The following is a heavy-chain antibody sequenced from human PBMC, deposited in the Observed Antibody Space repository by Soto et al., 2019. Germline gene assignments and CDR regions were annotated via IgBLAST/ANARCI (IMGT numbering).Heavy chain of an antibody. J-gene: IGHJ6*02. CDR1: GYSFTSYW. CDR3: ARVQALAVAGTWGYHYYGMDV. Sequence: PGESLKISCKGSGYSFTSYWIGWVRQMPGKGLEWMGIIYPGDSDTRYSPSFQGQVTISADKSISTAYLQWSSLKASDTAMYYCARVQALAVAGTWGYHYYGMDVWGQGTTVTV. CDR2: IYPGDSDT. D-gene: IGHD6-19*01. V-gene: IGHV5-51*01.